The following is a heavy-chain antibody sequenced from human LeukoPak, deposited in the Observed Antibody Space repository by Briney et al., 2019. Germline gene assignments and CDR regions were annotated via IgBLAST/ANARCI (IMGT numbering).Heavy chain of an antibody. D-gene: IGHD6-13*01. CDR1: GGTFSSYA. J-gene: IGHJ4*02. CDR3: ARTHRGSWHANYFDY. V-gene: IGHV1-69*05. CDR2: SIPIFGTA. Sequence: ASVKLSCTASGGTFSSYAISWGRLAPGQGLEWMGGSIPIFGTANYAQKFQGRVTITTDESTSTAYMELSSLRSEDRAVYYCARTHRGSWHANYFDYCVQGTLATVSS.